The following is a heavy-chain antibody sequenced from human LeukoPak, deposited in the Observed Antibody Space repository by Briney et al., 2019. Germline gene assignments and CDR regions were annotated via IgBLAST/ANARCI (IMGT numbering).Heavy chain of an antibody. D-gene: IGHD5-24*01. V-gene: IGHV1-69*13. Sequence: SVKVSCKASGGTFSSYAISWVRQAPGQGLEWMGGIIPIFGTANYAQKFQGRVTITADESTSTAYMELSSLRSEDTAVYYCARDFQEMATPDYYYMDVWGKGTTVTISS. J-gene: IGHJ6*03. CDR2: IIPIFGTA. CDR3: ARDFQEMATPDYYYMDV. CDR1: GGTFSSYA.